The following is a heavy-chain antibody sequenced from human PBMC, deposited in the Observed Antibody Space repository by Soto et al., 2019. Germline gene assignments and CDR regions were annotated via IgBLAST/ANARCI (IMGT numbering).Heavy chain of an antibody. CDR1: GYTFTSYG. CDR3: ARNVKNIVATIGLGSDY. D-gene: IGHD5-12*01. Sequence: QVQLVQSGAEVKKPGASVKVSCKASGYTFTSYGISWVRQAPGQGREWMGWISTYNGNTNYAQKLQVRVTMTTDTSKSTAYMELRSLRSDDTAVYDCARNVKNIVATIGLGSDYWGQGTLVTVSS. CDR2: ISTYNGNT. V-gene: IGHV1-18*01. J-gene: IGHJ4*02.